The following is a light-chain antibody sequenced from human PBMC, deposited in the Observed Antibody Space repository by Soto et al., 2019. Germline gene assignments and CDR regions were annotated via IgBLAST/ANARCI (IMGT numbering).Light chain of an antibody. V-gene: IGKV3D-20*01. CDR2: DAS. Sequence: EIVLTQSPATLSLSPGERATLSCGASQTITSAYLAWYQLKPGLAPRLLFYDASNRATGVPDRFSGSGSGTDFTLTISRLEPEDFAAYYCQQYDTSPLTFGGGTKVEIK. J-gene: IGKJ4*01. CDR3: QQYDTSPLT. CDR1: QTITSAY.